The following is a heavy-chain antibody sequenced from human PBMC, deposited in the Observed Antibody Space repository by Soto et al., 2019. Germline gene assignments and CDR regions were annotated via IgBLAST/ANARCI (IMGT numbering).Heavy chain of an antibody. D-gene: IGHD3-10*01. V-gene: IGHV3-74*01. CDR2: INSDGSST. CDR1: GFTFSSYW. CDR3: ARDGSGSSTYYYYGMDV. J-gene: IGHJ6*02. Sequence: PGGSLRLSCAASGFTFSSYWMHWVRQAPGKGLVWVSRINSDGSSTSYADSVKGRFTISRDNAKNTLYLQMNSLRAEDTAVYYCARDGSGSSTYYYYGMDVWGQGTTVTVSS.